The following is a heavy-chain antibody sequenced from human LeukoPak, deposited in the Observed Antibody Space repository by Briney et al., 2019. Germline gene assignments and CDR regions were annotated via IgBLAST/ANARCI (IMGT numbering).Heavy chain of an antibody. CDR3: ARDGHSSGSFDY. CDR1: ELTFSGYW. Sequence: TGGSLRLSRAASELTFSGYWMNWVRQAPGKGLQWVGNIRQDGGQTHYLDSVKGRFTISRDNAKRSLYLQMNSLRPEDTAVYYCARDGHSSGSFDYWGQGTLVTVSS. V-gene: IGHV3-7*01. J-gene: IGHJ4*02. D-gene: IGHD3-10*01. CDR2: IRQDGGQT.